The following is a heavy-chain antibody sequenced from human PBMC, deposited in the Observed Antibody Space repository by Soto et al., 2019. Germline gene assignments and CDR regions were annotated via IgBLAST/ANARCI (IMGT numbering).Heavy chain of an antibody. CDR3: ARGLDDCTNGVFSHYHDY. CDR1: GRSFSGYY. J-gene: IGHJ4*02. D-gene: IGHD2-8*01. Sequence: PSETLSLTCAVYGRSFSGYYWSWIRRPPGKGMEWIGEINHSGSTNYNPSLKSRVTISVDTSKNQFSLKLSSVTAADTAVYYSARGLDDCTNGVFSHYHDYWGQGTLVTVSP. CDR2: INHSGST. V-gene: IGHV4-34*01.